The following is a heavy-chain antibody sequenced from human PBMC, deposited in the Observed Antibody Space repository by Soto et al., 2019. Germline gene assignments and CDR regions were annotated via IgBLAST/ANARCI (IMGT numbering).Heavy chain of an antibody. CDR2: INSDGSST. J-gene: IGHJ3*02. Sequence: GGSLRLSCAASGFTFSSYWMHWVRQAPGKGLVWVSRINSDGSSTSYADSVKGRFTISRDNAKNTLYLQMSSLRAEDTAVYYCAREDDIVYYYDSSGYYHTRFDAFDIWGQGTMVTVSS. CDR3: AREDDIVYYYDSSGYYHTRFDAFDI. D-gene: IGHD3-22*01. V-gene: IGHV3-74*01. CDR1: GFTFSSYW.